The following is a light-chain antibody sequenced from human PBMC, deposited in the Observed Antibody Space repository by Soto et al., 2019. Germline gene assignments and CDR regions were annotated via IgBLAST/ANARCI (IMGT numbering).Light chain of an antibody. CDR2: DVN. Sequence: QSALTQPRSVSGSPGQSVTISCTGTSSDVGGNNYVSGYQHHPGKAPKVMIYDVNKRPSGVPDRFSGSKSGNTASLTISGLHAEDEADYYCCSYTGDYTGVFGTGTKLTVL. CDR3: CSYTGDYTGV. CDR1: SSDVGGNNY. V-gene: IGLV2-11*01. J-gene: IGLJ1*01.